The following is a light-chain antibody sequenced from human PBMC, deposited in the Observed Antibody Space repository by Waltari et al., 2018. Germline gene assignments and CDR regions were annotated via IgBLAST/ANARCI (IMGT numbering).Light chain of an antibody. Sequence: QSALTQPPSGSWSPWQPLTISGTSTSSDLGGHNYVSWYQQHPGKAPKLVIFEVTTRPSGVSNRFSVSQSGNTASLTISGLQAEDEADYYCTSYTTSVTWVFGGGTKVIVL. CDR3: TSYTTSVTWV. V-gene: IGLV2-14*01. CDR2: EVT. J-gene: IGLJ3*02. CDR1: SSDLGGHNY.